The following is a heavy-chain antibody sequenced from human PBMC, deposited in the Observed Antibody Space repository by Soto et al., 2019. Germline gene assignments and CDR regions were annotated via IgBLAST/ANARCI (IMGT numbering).Heavy chain of an antibody. CDR2: IRGTDGST. CDR1: GFTFSTFD. CDR3: VKGGWLDY. J-gene: IGHJ4*02. Sequence: GGSLRLSCAASGFTFSTFDMTWVRQAPGKGLEWVSIIRGTDGSTYYADSMKGQFTISKDNSKNTLYLQMNSLRPEDTALYFCVKGGWLDYWGQGTLVTVSS. V-gene: IGHV3-23*01. D-gene: IGHD6-19*01.